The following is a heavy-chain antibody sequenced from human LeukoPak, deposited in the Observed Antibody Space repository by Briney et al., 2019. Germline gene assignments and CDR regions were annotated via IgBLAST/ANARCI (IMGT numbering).Heavy chain of an antibody. J-gene: IGHJ5*02. V-gene: IGHV4-59*01. Sequence: SETLSLTCTVSGGSISSYYWSWIRQPPGKGLGWIGYIYYSGSTNYNPSLKSRVTISVDTSKNQFSLKLSSVTAADTAVYYCATVRGDLNLDPWGQGTLVTVSS. CDR1: GGSISSYY. CDR3: ATVRGDLNLDP. CDR2: IYYSGST.